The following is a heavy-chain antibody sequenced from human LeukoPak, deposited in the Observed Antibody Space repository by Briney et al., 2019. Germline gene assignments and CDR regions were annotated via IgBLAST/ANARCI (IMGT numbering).Heavy chain of an antibody. Sequence: SETLSLTCAVYGGSISSYYWSWIRQPPGKGLEWIGYIYYSGSTNYNPSLKSRVTISVDTSKNQFSLKLSSVTAADTAVYYCARHLYCGSDCYTFDYWGQGTLVTVSS. CDR1: GGSISSYY. D-gene: IGHD2-21*02. V-gene: IGHV4-59*08. CDR3: ARHLYCGSDCYTFDY. CDR2: IYYSGST. J-gene: IGHJ4*02.